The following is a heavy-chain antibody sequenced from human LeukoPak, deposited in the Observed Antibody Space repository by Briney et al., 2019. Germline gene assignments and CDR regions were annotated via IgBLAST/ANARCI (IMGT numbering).Heavy chain of an antibody. J-gene: IGHJ5*02. CDR1: GYSFTSYW. D-gene: IGHD6-13*01. CDR3: ARQEGIAAAAYNWFDP. Sequence: GESLKISCKGSGYSFTSYWIGWVRQLPGKGLEWMGIIYPGDSDTRYSPSFQGQVTISADKSISTAYLQWSSLKASDTAMYYCARQEGIAAAAYNWFDPWGQGTLVTVSS. V-gene: IGHV5-51*01. CDR2: IYPGDSDT.